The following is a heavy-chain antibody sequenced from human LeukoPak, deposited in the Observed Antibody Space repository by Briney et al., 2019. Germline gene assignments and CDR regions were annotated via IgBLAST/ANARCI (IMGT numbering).Heavy chain of an antibody. CDR2: ISYEGSLT. CDR3: ARVFGGSYGYYFDY. CDR1: GFTFRSFG. D-gene: IGHD1-26*01. V-gene: IGHV3-30*12. Sequence: GGSLRLSCAASGFTFRSFGMHWVRQAPGKGLEWVAFISYEGSLTYYSDSMKGRFTVSRDSSQNTLYLQMDSLRAEDTAVYYCARVFGGSYGYYFDYWGQGTLVTVSS. J-gene: IGHJ4*02.